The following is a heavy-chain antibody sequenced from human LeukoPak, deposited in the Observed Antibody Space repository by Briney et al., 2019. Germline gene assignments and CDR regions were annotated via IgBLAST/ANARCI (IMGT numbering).Heavy chain of an antibody. J-gene: IGHJ5*02. V-gene: IGHV4-59*08. CDR2: IYYSGST. CDR1: GGSISSYY. Sequence: PSETLSLTCTVSGGSISSYYWSWIRQPPGKGLEGIGYIYYSGSTNYNPSLKSRVTISVDTSKNQFSLKLSSVTAADTAVYYCAGTQYSGYEVNWFDPWGQGTLVTVSS. CDR3: AGTQYSGYEVNWFDP. D-gene: IGHD5-12*01.